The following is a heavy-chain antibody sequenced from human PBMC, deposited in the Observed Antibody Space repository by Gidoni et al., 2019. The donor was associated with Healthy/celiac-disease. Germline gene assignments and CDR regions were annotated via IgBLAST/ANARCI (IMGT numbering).Heavy chain of an antibody. Sequence: QVQLQESGPGLVKPSETLSLTCTVSGGSSSSYYWSWIRQPPGKGLEWIGYIYYSGSTNYHPSLKSRVTISVDTSKNQFSLKLSSVTAADTAVYYCARVTRIVGATYAFDIWGQGTMVTVSS. D-gene: IGHD1-26*01. CDR3: ARVTRIVGATYAFDI. J-gene: IGHJ3*02. CDR1: GGSSSSYY. V-gene: IGHV4-59*01. CDR2: IYYSGST.